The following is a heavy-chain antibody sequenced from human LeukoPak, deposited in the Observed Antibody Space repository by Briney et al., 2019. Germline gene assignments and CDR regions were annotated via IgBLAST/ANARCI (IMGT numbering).Heavy chain of an antibody. J-gene: IGHJ4*02. V-gene: IGHV3-21*01. CDR3: ARDFHYDFWSGPSY. CDR2: ISSSSSYI. D-gene: IGHD3-3*01. Sequence: GGSLRLSCAASGFTFSSYGMHWVRQAPGKGLEWVSSISSSSSYIYYADSVKGRFTISRDNAKNSLYLQMNSLRAEDTAVYYCARDFHYDFWSGPSYWGQGTLVTVSS. CDR1: GFTFSSYG.